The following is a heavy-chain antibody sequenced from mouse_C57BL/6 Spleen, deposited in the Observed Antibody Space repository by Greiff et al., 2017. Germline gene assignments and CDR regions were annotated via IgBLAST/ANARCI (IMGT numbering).Heavy chain of an antibody. CDR3: VNFDFDY. J-gene: IGHJ2*01. CDR1: GFSFNTYA. V-gene: IGHV10-1*01. CDR2: IRSKSNNYAK. Sequence: EVQLVESGGGLVQPKGSLKLSCAASGFSFNTYAMNWVRQAPGKGLEWVARIRSKSNNYAKYYADSVKDRFTISRDDSESMLYLQMNNLKPEDTARYYCVNFDFDYGGQGTTLTVSS.